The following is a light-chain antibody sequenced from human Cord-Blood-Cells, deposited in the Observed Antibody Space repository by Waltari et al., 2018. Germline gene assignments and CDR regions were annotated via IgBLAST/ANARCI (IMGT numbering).Light chain of an antibody. Sequence: QSALTQPRSVSGSPGQSVTISCTGTSSDVGGYNYVSWYQQHPGKAPKLMIFDVSKRPYGVPDRFSGCKSGNTASLTISGLQAEDEADYYCCSYAGSYTYVFGTGTKVTVL. CDR3: CSYAGSYTYV. CDR2: DVS. J-gene: IGLJ1*01. CDR1: SSDVGGYNY. V-gene: IGLV2-11*01.